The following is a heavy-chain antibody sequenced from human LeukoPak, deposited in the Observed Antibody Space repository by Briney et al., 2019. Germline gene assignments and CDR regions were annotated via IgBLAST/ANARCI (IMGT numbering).Heavy chain of an antibody. Sequence: GGSLRLSCTASGFTFGDYAMSWVRQAPGKGLEWVGFIRSKAYGGTTEYAASVKGRFTISRDDSKSIAYLQMNSLKTEDTALYYCWGNYYYYMDVWGKGTTVTVSS. CDR2: IRSKAYGGTT. V-gene: IGHV3-49*04. J-gene: IGHJ6*03. CDR1: GFTFGDYA. D-gene: IGHD7-27*01. CDR3: WGNYYYYMDV.